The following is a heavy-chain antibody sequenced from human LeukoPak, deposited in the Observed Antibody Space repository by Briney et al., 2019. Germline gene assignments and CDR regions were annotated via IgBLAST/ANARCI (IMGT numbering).Heavy chain of an antibody. J-gene: IGHJ5*02. Sequence: SETLSLTCAVYGGSFSGYYWTWIRQPPGKGLEWIGEINHSGSTNYNPSLKSRVTISVDTSQIQFSLKLSSVTAADTAVYYCARGAYSSSWYLRWFDPWGQGTLVTVSS. V-gene: IGHV4-34*01. CDR3: ARGAYSSSWYLRWFDP. CDR1: GGSFSGYY. CDR2: INHSGST. D-gene: IGHD6-13*01.